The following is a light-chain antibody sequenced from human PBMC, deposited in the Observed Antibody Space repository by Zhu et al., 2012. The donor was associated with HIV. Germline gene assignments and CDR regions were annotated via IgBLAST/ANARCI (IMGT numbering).Light chain of an antibody. CDR2: GAS. Sequence: EIVLTQSPATLSLSPGERATLSCRASQSVSSSYFAWYQHKPGQAPRLLIYGASTRATGIPDRFSGSGSGTDFTLTISRLEPEDFAVYYCQQYDGSPLTFGGGTKVES. CDR1: QSVSSSY. J-gene: IGKJ4*01. V-gene: IGKV3-20*01. CDR3: QQYDGSPLT.